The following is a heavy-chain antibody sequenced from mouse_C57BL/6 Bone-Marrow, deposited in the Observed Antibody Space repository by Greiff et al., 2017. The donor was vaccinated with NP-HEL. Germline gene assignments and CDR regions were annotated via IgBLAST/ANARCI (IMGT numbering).Heavy chain of an antibody. V-gene: IGHV1-80*01. CDR1: GYAFSSYW. CDR3: ARAIYYGYPLAY. CDR2: IYPGDGDT. Sequence: VQLQQSGAELVKPGASVKISCTASGYAFSSYWMNWVKQRPGKGLEWIGQIYPGDGDTNYNGKFKGKATLTADKSSSTAYMQLSSLTSEDSAVYFCARAIYYGYPLAYWGQGTLVTVSA. D-gene: IGHD2-2*01. J-gene: IGHJ3*01.